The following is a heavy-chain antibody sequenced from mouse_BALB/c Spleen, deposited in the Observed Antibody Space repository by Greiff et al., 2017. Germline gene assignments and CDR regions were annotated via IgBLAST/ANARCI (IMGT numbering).Heavy chain of an antibody. J-gene: IGHJ4*01. D-gene: IGHD1-2*01. CDR2: ISNGGGST. CDR1: GFTFSSYT. CDR3: ARFYYGLYAMDY. Sequence: EVKVEESGGGLVQPGGSLKLSCAASGFTFSSYTMSWVRQTPEKRLEWVAYISNGGGSTYYPDTVKGRFTISRDNAKNTLYLQMSSLKSEDTAMYYCARFYYGLYAMDYWGQGTSVTVSS. V-gene: IGHV5-12-2*01.